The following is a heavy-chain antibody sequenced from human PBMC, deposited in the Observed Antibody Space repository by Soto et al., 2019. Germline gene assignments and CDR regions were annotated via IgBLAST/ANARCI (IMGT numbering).Heavy chain of an antibody. Sequence: SETLSLTCAVSGGSFTSNNWWTWVRQPPGQGLEWIGEIYRTGSTNYNPSLKSRVTISLDKSENQFSLKVTSLTAADTAVYYCASRDPGTSVNYWGQGTLVTVSS. CDR1: GGSFTSNNW. CDR3: ASRDPGTSVNY. V-gene: IGHV4-4*02. J-gene: IGHJ4*02. D-gene: IGHD1-7*01. CDR2: IYRTGST.